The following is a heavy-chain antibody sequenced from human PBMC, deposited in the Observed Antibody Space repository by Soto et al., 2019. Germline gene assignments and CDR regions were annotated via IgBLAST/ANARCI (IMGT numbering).Heavy chain of an antibody. J-gene: IGHJ6*02. CDR2: IWYDGSNK. Sequence: GGSLRLSCAASGFTFSSYGMHWVRQAPGKGLEWVAVIWYDGSNKYYADSVKGRFTISRDNSKNTLYLQMNSLRAEDTAVYYCARVIGVVPAPGNTYYYYGMDVWGQGTTVTVSS. V-gene: IGHV3-33*01. CDR3: ARVIGVVPAPGNTYYYYGMDV. D-gene: IGHD2-2*01. CDR1: GFTFSSYG.